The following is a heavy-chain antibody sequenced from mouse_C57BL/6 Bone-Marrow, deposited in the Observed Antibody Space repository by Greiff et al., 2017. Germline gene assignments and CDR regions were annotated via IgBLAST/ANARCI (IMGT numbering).Heavy chain of an antibody. CDR1: GFTFSSYA. CDR2: ISDGGSYT. D-gene: IGHD1-1*01. CDR3: ARDRGTTMDY. Sequence: EVQRVESGGGLVKPGGSLKLSCAASGFTFSSYAMSWVRQTPEKRLEWVATISDGGSYTYYPDNVKGRFTISRDNAKNNLYLQMSHLKSEDTAMYYCARDRGTTMDYWGQGTSVTVSS. V-gene: IGHV5-4*01. J-gene: IGHJ4*01.